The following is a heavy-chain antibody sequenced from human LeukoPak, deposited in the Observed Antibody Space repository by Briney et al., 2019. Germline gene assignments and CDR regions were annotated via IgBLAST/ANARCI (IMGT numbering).Heavy chain of an antibody. Sequence: GASVKVSCKASGYTFTSYYMHWVRQAPGQGLEWMGIINPSGGSTSYAQKFQGRVTMTRDMSTSTVYMELSSLRSEDTAVYYCARDPGDFWSGYQITYYYYYYMDVWGKGTTVTVSS. D-gene: IGHD3-3*01. V-gene: IGHV1-46*01. CDR3: ARDPGDFWSGYQITYYYYYYMDV. J-gene: IGHJ6*03. CDR1: GYTFTSYY. CDR2: INPSGGST.